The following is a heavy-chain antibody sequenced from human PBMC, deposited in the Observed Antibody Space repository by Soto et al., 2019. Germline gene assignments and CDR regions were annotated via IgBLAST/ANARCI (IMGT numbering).Heavy chain of an antibody. D-gene: IGHD3-3*01. V-gene: IGHV4-30-2*01. CDR1: GGSIITFDYS. CDR2: ISQRGRT. Sequence: QLQLQESGSGLVRPSQTLSLTCAVSGGSIITFDYSWSWIRQAPGRGLEWIGSISQRGRTYSIPSLKSRAPMSLHKSKTQFFLKITSAVAEDTARYYCAREMTIFGVAPGGGVDVWGQGTTVTVSS. J-gene: IGHJ6*02. CDR3: AREMTIFGVAPGGGVDV.